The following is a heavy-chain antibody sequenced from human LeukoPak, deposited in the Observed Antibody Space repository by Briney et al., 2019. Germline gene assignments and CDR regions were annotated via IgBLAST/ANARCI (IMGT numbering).Heavy chain of an antibody. CDR3: ARGGGPYSSATEFDP. V-gene: IGHV1-18*01. D-gene: IGHD6-19*01. J-gene: IGHJ5*02. CDR1: GYTFTSYG. Sequence: ASVKVSCKASGYTFTSYGISWVRQAPGQGLEWMGWISAYNGNTNYAQKLQGRVTMTTDTSTSTAYMELRSLRSDNTAVYYCARGGGPYSSATEFDPWGQGTLVTVSS. CDR2: ISAYNGNT.